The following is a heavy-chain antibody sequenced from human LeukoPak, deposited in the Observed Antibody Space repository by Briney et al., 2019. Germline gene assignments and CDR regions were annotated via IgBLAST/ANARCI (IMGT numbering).Heavy chain of an antibody. D-gene: IGHD6-13*01. CDR2: ISGSGGST. V-gene: IGHV3-23*01. Sequence: GGSLRLSCAASGFTFSSYAMSWVRQAPGKGLEWVSAISGSGGSTYYADSVKGRFTISRDNSKNTLYLQMNSLRAEDTAVYYCARGKGRDSSSWYRPTLCYDSSGTPPDYWGQGTLVTVSS. J-gene: IGHJ4*02. CDR3: ARGKGRDSSSWYRPTLCYDSSGTPPDY. CDR1: GFTFSSYA.